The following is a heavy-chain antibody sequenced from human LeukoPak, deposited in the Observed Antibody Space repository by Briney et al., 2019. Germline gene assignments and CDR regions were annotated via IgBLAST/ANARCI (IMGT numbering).Heavy chain of an antibody. D-gene: IGHD3-10*01. V-gene: IGHV4-39*07. J-gene: IGHJ2*01. CDR3: AREVLLWFGELSARYFDL. Sequence: SETLSLTCTVSGGSISSSSYYWGWIRQPPGKGLEWIGSIYYSGSTYYNPSLKSRVTISVDTSKNQFSLKLSSVTAADTAVYYCAREVLLWFGELSARYFDLWGRGTLVTVSS. CDR2: IYYSGST. CDR1: GGSISSSSYY.